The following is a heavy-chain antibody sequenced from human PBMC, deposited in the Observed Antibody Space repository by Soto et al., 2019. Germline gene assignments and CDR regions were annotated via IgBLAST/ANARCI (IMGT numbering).Heavy chain of an antibody. CDR1: GFTFGDYG. J-gene: IGHJ4*02. Sequence: GRSPKISSAAYGFTFGDYGMHWVRQAPGKGLEWLAVISYDGSSKYYADSVKGRFTISRDNSKNTLYLQMSSLRTEDTAVYYCAKVSSWLGAPRGLFDCWGQGSLVTVSS. CDR3: AKVSSWLGAPRGLFDC. V-gene: IGHV3-30*18. D-gene: IGHD1-26*01. CDR2: ISYDGSSK.